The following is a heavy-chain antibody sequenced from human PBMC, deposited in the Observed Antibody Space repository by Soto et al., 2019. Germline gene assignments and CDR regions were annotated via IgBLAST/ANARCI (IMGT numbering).Heavy chain of an antibody. CDR2: INVGNGNT. V-gene: IGHV1-3*01. Sequence: GASVKVSCKASGYTFTSYAMHWVRQAPGQRPEWMGWINVGNGNTKYSQKFQGRVTITRDTSASTAYMELSSLRSEDTAVYYCARERATYYYDSSGYYFGYWGQGTLVTVSS. J-gene: IGHJ4*02. CDR3: ARERATYYYDSSGYYFGY. D-gene: IGHD3-22*01. CDR1: GYTFTSYA.